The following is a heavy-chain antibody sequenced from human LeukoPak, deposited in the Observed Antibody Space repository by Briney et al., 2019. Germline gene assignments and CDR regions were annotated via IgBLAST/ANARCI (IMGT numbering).Heavy chain of an antibody. V-gene: IGHV3-48*01. J-gene: IGHJ4*02. CDR2: ISSSSSTI. CDR1: GFTFSSYE. CDR3: AAPTYDSSGYPDY. Sequence: GGFLRLSCAASGFTFSSYEMNWVRQAPGKGLEWVSYISSSSSTIYYADSVKGRFTISRDNAKNSLYLQMNSLRAEDTAVYYCAAPTYDSSGYPDYWGQGTLVTVSS. D-gene: IGHD3-22*01.